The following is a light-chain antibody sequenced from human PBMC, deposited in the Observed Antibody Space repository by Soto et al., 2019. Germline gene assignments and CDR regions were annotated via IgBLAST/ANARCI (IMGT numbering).Light chain of an antibody. CDR3: QSYDSSLSGFYV. J-gene: IGLJ1*01. V-gene: IGLV1-40*01. Sequence: QSVLTQPPSVSGAPGQRVTISCTGSSSNIGAGYDVHWYQQLPGRAPKLLIYANNNRPSGVPDRFSGSRSGTSASLAITGLQAEDEADYSCQSYDSSLSGFYVFGTGTQLTVL. CDR1: SSNIGAGYD. CDR2: ANN.